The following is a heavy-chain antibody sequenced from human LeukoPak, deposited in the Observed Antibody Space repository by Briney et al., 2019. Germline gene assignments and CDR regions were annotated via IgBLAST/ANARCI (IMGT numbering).Heavy chain of an antibody. CDR1: GFTFTNYE. Sequence: GGSLRLSCAASGFTFTNYEMSWVRQAPGKGLEWVASINHNGNVNYYVDSVKGRFTISRDNAKNSLYLQMSNLRAEDTAVYYCAREFYYGSGSYYGMDVWGQGTTVTVSS. D-gene: IGHD3-10*01. V-gene: IGHV3-7*03. CDR3: AREFYYGSGSYYGMDV. J-gene: IGHJ6*02. CDR2: INHNGNVN.